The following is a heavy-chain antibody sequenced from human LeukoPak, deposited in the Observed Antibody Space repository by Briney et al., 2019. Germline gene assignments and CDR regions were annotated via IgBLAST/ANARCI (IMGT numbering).Heavy chain of an antibody. V-gene: IGHV3-11*01. CDR1: RFIFSNYY. CDR3: ARDSRPYCTNGICYTKNNWFDP. CDR2: ITSSGDTV. D-gene: IGHD2-8*01. Sequence: GGPLRLSCAASRFIFSNYYMSWIRQAPGKGLEWVSYITSSGDTVHYADSVKGRFTISRDNAKNSLSLQMNSLRAEDTATYYCARDSRPYCTNGICYTKNNWFDPGGLGTLVTVSS. J-gene: IGHJ5*02.